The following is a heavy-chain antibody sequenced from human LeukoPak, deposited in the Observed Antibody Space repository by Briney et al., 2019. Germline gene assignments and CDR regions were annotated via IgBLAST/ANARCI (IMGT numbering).Heavy chain of an antibody. CDR1: GGSFSGYY. D-gene: IGHD1-14*01. CDR3: ARLNKPGWFDP. V-gene: IGHV4-34*01. J-gene: IGHJ5*02. CDR2: INHSGST. Sequence: PSETLSLTCAVYGGSFSGYYWSWIRQPPGKGLEWIGEINHSGSTNYNPSLKSLVTISVDTSKNQFSLKLSSVTAADTAVYYCARLNKPGWFDPWGQGTLVTVSS.